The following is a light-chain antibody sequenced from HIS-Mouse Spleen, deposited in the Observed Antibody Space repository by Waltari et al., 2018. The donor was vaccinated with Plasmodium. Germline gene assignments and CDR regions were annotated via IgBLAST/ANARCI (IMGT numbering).Light chain of an antibody. V-gene: IGLV3-19*01. J-gene: IGLJ2*01. CDR1: SLRSYY. CDR2: GKN. CDR3: NSRDSSGNHLGVV. Sequence: SSELTQDPAVSVALGQTVRITCQGDSLRSYYASWYQQKPGQAPVLFIYGKNNRPPGIPDRFSGSSSGNTASLTITGAQAEDEADYYCNSRDSSGNHLGVVFGGGTKLTVL.